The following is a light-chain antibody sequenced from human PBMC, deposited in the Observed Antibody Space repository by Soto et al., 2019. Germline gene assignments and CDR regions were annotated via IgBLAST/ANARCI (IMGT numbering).Light chain of an antibody. J-gene: IGKJ1*01. CDR2: GAS. Sequence: EIVMTQSPATLSVSPGEGATLSCRASQSVSSNLAWYQQKPGQAPRLLIYGASTRATGIPARFSGGGSGTEFTLTIGSLQSEDFAVYYCQHYNKWPRTFGQGNKVEI. CDR1: QSVSSN. V-gene: IGKV3-15*01. CDR3: QHYNKWPRT.